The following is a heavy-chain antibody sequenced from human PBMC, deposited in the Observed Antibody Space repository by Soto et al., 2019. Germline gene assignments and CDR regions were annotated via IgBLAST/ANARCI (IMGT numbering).Heavy chain of an antibody. CDR3: ARQSETYDADAFHF. Sequence: PGESLKISCKGSGYMFTTYWVGWVRQMPGKGLEWMGIIYPGDSDARYSPSFQGQVTISVDKSISTAYLQWSSLKASDTAMYYCARQSETYDADAFHFWGQGTMVTVSS. CDR2: IYPGDSDA. CDR1: GYMFTTYW. D-gene: IGHD3-3*01. J-gene: IGHJ3*01. V-gene: IGHV5-51*01.